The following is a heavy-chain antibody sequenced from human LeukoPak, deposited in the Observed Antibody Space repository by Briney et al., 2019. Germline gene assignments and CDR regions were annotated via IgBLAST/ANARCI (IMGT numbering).Heavy chain of an antibody. CDR1: GFTFSNFA. J-gene: IGHJ6*03. CDR3: ARVRDGYKPPKLSSYYYMDV. CDR2: TSGSGGST. Sequence: AGGSLRLSCAASGFTFSNFAMSWVRQAPGKGLEWVSSTSGSGGSTYYADSVKGRFTISRDNSKNTLYLHMNSLRAEDTAVYYCARVRDGYKPPKLSSYYYMDVWGKGTTVTISS. V-gene: IGHV3-23*01. D-gene: IGHD5-24*01.